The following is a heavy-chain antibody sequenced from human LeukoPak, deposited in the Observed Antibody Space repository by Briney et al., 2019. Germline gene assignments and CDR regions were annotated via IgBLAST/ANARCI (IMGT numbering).Heavy chain of an antibody. CDR1: GGSFSGYY. Sequence: SETLSLTCAVYGGSFSGYYWSWIRQPPGKGLEWIGEINHSGSTNYNPSLKSRVTISVDTSKNQFSLKLSSVTAADTAVYYCARVDGYGAFDIWGQGTMVTVSS. D-gene: IGHD5-24*01. CDR2: INHSGST. V-gene: IGHV4-34*01. CDR3: ARVDGYGAFDI. J-gene: IGHJ3*02.